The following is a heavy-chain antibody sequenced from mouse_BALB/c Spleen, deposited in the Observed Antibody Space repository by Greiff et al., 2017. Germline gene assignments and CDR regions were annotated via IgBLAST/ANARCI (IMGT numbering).Heavy chain of an antibody. V-gene: IGHV2-9*02. Sequence: VMLVESGPGLVAPSQSLSITCTVSGFSLTSYGVHWVRQPPGKGLEWLGVIWAGGSTNYNSALMSRLSISKDNSKSQVFLKMNSLQTDDTAMYYCARDPYRYGGWFAYWGQGTLVTVSA. D-gene: IGHD2-14*01. CDR3: ARDPYRYGGWFAY. J-gene: IGHJ3*01. CDR2: IWAGGST. CDR1: GFSLTSYG.